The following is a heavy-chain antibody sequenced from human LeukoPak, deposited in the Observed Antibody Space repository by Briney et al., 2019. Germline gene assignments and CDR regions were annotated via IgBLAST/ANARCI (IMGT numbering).Heavy chain of an antibody. J-gene: IGHJ4*02. CDR3: ARGGGVRGHYFDY. CDR2: INHSGST. CDR1: GGSLSGYY. Sequence: PSETLSLTCAVYGGSLSGYYWSWIRQPPGKGLEWIGEINHSGSTNYNPSIKSRVTISVDTSKNQFSLKLSSVTAADTAVYYCARGGGVRGHYFDYWGQGNLVTVSS. D-gene: IGHD3-10*01. V-gene: IGHV4-34*01.